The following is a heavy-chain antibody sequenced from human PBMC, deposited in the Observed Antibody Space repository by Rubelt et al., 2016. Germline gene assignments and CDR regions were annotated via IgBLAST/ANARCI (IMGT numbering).Heavy chain of an antibody. CDR3: ASSPLYDMRLWGDNQYYYYYGMDV. CDR1: GFTFSSSC. V-gene: IGHV3-48*04. CDR2: ISSSSSSI. D-gene: IGHD3-9*01. J-gene: IGHJ6*02. Sequence: GGLVQPGGSLRLSCAASGFTFSSSCINWVRQAPGKGLEWVSYISSSSSSIYYADSVQGRYTISRDHAKNSLYLQMNTLRAAETAVYYCASSPLYDMRLWGDNQYYYYYGMDVWGQGTTVTVSS.